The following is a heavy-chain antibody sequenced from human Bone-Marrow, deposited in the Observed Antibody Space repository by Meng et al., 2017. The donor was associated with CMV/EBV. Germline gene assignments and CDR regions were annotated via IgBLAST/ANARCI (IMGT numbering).Heavy chain of an antibody. CDR1: SGSFSDYY. Sequence: GSLRLSCAVYSGSFSDYYWSWLRQPPEKGLEWIGEINHSGSTNYNPPLKSRVTISVDTSKNQFSLKLSSVTAADTAVYYCARITMIVVVPYYFDYWGQGTLVTVSS. CDR3: ARITMIVVVPYYFDY. D-gene: IGHD3-22*01. CDR2: INHSGST. J-gene: IGHJ4*02. V-gene: IGHV4-34*01.